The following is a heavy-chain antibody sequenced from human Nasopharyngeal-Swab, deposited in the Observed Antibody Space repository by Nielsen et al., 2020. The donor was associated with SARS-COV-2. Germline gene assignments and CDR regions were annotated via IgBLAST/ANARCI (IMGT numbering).Heavy chain of an antibody. J-gene: IGHJ4*02. V-gene: IGHV4-61*01. D-gene: IGHD3-3*01. Sequence: SETLSLTCTVSGGSVSSGSYYWSWIRQPPGKGLEWIGYIYYSGSTNYNPSLKSRVTISVDTSKNQFSLKLSSVTAADTAVYYRARSGDDFWSGYFDYWGQGTLVTVSS. CDR3: ARSGDDFWSGYFDY. CDR1: GGSVSSGSYY. CDR2: IYYSGST.